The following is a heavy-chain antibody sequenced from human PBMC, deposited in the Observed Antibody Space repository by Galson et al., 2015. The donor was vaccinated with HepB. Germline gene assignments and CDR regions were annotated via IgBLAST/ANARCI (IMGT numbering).Heavy chain of an antibody. CDR2: IYTSGST. D-gene: IGHD2-2*01. V-gene: IGHV4-61*02. J-gene: IGHJ5*02. CDR1: GGSISSGSYY. Sequence: TLSLTCTVSGGSISSGSYYWSWIRQPAGKGLEWIGRIYTSGSTNYNPSLKSRVTMSVGTSKNQFSLKLSSVTAADTAVYYCARDHPPAGYCSSTSCPGGWFDPWGQGTLVTVSS. CDR3: ARDHPPAGYCSSTSCPGGWFDP.